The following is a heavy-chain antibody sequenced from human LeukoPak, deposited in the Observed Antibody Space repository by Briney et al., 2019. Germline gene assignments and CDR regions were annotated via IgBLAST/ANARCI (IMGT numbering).Heavy chain of an antibody. CDR1: GYTFTSYG. V-gene: IGHV1-18*01. D-gene: IGHD2-21*02. CDR3: ARASVAYCGGDCPGGY. Sequence: GASVKVSCKASGYTFTSYGISWVRQAPGQGLEWMGWISAYNGNTNYAQKLQGRVTMTTDTSTSTAYMELRSLRSDDTAVYYCARASVAYCGGDCPGGYWGQGTLVTVSS. J-gene: IGHJ4*02. CDR2: ISAYNGNT.